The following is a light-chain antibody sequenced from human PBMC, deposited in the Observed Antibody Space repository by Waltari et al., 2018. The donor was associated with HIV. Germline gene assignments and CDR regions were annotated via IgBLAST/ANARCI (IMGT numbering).Light chain of an antibody. CDR2: KAS. J-gene: IGKJ2*03. Sequence: DIQMTQSPSTLSASVGDRVHMSCPAIQTLSRWLAWYQQKPGKAPKLLIYKASSLETGVPSRFSGSASGTEFTLTISSLQPDDVATYYCQQYDTYEYSFGQGTKLEI. V-gene: IGKV1-5*03. CDR1: QTLSRW. CDR3: QQYDTYEYS.